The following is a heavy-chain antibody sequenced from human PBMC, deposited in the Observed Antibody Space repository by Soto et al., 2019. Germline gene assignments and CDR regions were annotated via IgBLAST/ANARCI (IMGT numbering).Heavy chain of an antibody. Sequence: QVQLQESGPGLVQPSGTLSLTCAVSGDSINNIHWWSWVRQTPGKGLEWIGETYHSGTTNYNPSLKTRVTISIDKSKNQFSLKMNSVTAADPAVYYCAREVNSSTARGPNWFDPWGKGTLVTVSS. D-gene: IGHD6-13*01. CDR1: GDSINNIHW. CDR2: TYHSGTT. J-gene: IGHJ5*02. CDR3: AREVNSSTARGPNWFDP. V-gene: IGHV4-4*02.